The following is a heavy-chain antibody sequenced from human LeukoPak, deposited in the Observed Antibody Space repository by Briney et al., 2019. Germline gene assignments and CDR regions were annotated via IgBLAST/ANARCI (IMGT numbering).Heavy chain of an antibody. V-gene: IGHV4-59*01. D-gene: IGHD2/OR15-2a*01. CDR2: IFHSGTT. CDR1: GVSIKSYD. Sequence: SETLSLTCTVSGVSIKSYDGSWIRHPPGKGLEWIAYIFHSGTTNYNPSLKSRVTISIDTSTNQVSLRLSSVTAADTDLYYCARSSSSRFDPWGQGTLVTVFS. CDR3: ARSSSSRFDP. J-gene: IGHJ5*02.